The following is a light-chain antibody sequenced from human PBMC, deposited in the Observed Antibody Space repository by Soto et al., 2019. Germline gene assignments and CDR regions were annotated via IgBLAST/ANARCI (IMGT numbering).Light chain of an antibody. J-gene: IGKJ1*01. CDR1: QGISSY. Sequence: AIRMTPSPSSLSASTGDRVTITCRASQGISSYLAWYQQKPGKAPKLLINTASTLQSGVSSRFSGSGSGTDFTLTISSLQPEDFATYYCLQDYIYPWTFGQGTKVDI. CDR3: LQDYIYPWT. CDR2: TAS. V-gene: IGKV1-8*01.